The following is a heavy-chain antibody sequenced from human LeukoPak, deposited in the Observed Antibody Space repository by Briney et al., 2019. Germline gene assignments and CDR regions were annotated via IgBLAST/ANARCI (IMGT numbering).Heavy chain of an antibody. CDR2: IYYSGST. CDR3: ARGHSYDFWSGYWGGYYFDY. V-gene: IGHV4-34*01. D-gene: IGHD3-3*01. Sequence: PSETLSLTCAVYGGSFSGYYWSWIRQPPGKGLEWIGSIYYSGSTYYNPSLKSRVTISVDTSKNQFSLKLSSVTAADTAVYYCARGHSYDFWSGYWGGYYFDYWGQGTLVTVSS. J-gene: IGHJ4*02. CDR1: GGSFSGYY.